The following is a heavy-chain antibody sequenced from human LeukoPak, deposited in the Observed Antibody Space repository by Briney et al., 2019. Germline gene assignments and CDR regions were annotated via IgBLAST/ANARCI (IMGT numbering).Heavy chain of an antibody. Sequence: GGSLRLSCAASGFTFSSYWMSWVRQAPGKGLEWVANIKQDGSEKYYVDSVKGRFTISRDNAKNSLYLQMNSLRSEDTAVYYCARAWPGGMGATWINWFDPWGQGTLVTVSS. CDR3: ARAWPGGMGATWINWFDP. D-gene: IGHD1-26*01. CDR2: IKQDGSEK. CDR1: GFTFSSYW. J-gene: IGHJ5*02. V-gene: IGHV3-7*03.